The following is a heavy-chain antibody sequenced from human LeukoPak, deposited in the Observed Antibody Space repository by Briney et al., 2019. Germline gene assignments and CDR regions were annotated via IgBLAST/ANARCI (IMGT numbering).Heavy chain of an antibody. D-gene: IGHD2-15*01. V-gene: IGHV1-2*02. Sequence: ASVKVSCKASGYTVTCYYMHWVRHAPGQGLEWMGWINPNSGATNCAQKFQGRVTMTRDTSISTAYMELSRLRSEDTAVYYCALFSYFSGGAAFDIWGQGTMVTVSS. CDR3: ALFSYFSGGAAFDI. J-gene: IGHJ3*02. CDR2: INPNSGAT. CDR1: GYTVTCYY.